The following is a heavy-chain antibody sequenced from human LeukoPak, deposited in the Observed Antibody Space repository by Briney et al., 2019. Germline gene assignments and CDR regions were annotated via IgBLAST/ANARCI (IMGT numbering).Heavy chain of an antibody. Sequence: GGSLRLSCAASGFTFSSYSMNWVRQAPGKGLEWVSSISSSSSYIYYADSVKGRFTISRDNAKNSLYLQMNSLRAEDTAVYYCASTAEYYYDSSGYRTWGQGTLVTVPS. D-gene: IGHD3-22*01. CDR1: GFTFSSYS. CDR2: ISSSSSYI. J-gene: IGHJ4*02. V-gene: IGHV3-21*01. CDR3: ASTAEYYYDSSGYRT.